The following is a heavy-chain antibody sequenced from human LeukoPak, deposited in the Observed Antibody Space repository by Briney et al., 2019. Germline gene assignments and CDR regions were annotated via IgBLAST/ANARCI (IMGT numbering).Heavy chain of an antibody. Sequence: TLSLTCAVYGGSFSGYYWSWIRQPPGKGLEWIGEINHSGSTNYNPSLKSRVTISVDTSKNRFSLKLSSVTAADTAVYYCAISGYTFDYWGQGTLVTVSS. V-gene: IGHV4-34*01. CDR2: INHSGST. J-gene: IGHJ4*02. D-gene: IGHD3-22*01. CDR1: GGSFSGYY. CDR3: AISGYTFDY.